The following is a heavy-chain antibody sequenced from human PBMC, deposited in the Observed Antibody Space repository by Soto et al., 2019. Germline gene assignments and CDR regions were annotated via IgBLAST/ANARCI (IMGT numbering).Heavy chain of an antibody. CDR3: ARDRGYCSGGSCPTMKFDP. Sequence: SETLSLTCTVSGGSISSGGYYWSWIRQHPGKGLEWIGYIYYSGSTYYNPSLKSRVTISVDTSKNQFSLKLSSVTAADTAVYYCARDRGYCSGGSCPTMKFDPWGQGTLVTVSS. D-gene: IGHD2-15*01. V-gene: IGHV4-31*03. CDR1: GGSISSGGYY. CDR2: IYYSGST. J-gene: IGHJ5*02.